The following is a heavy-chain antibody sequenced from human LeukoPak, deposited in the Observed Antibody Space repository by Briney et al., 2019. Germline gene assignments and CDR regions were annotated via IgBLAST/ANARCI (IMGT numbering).Heavy chain of an antibody. CDR1: GGSFSGYY. Sequence: SETLSLTCAVYGGSFSGYYWSWLRQPPGKGLEWIGEINHSGSTNYNPSLKSRVTISVDTSKNQFSLKLSSVTAADTAVYYCARPNCSGGSCYWGDAFDIWGQGTMVTVSS. CDR3: ARPNCSGGSCYWGDAFDI. CDR2: INHSGST. D-gene: IGHD2-15*01. J-gene: IGHJ3*02. V-gene: IGHV4-34*01.